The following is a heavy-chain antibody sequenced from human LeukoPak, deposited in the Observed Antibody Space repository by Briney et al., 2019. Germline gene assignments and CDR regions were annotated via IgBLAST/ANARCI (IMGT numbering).Heavy chain of an antibody. CDR3: AKNAGPLYYYGMDV. Sequence: GGSLRLSCAASGFTFDDYAMHWVRQAPGKGLEWVSGISWNSGSIGYADSVKGRFTISRDNAKNSLYLQMNSLRAEDTALYYCAKNAGPLYYYGMDVWGQGTTVTVSS. CDR1: GFTFDDYA. CDR2: ISWNSGSI. D-gene: IGHD3-10*01. V-gene: IGHV3-9*01. J-gene: IGHJ6*02.